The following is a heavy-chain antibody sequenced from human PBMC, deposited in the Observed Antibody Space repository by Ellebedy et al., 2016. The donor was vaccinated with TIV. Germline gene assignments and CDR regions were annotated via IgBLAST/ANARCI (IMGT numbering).Heavy chain of an antibody. D-gene: IGHD2-8*01. J-gene: IGHJ4*02. CDR3: VREAGANGIIDY. CDR2: IYSGGRT. Sequence: PGGSLRLSCAASGFTVSGSYMSWVRQAPEKGLEWVSVIYSGGRTFYADSVKGRFTISRDNSKNTVYLQMSSLRVDDTALYFCVREAGANGIIDYWGQGTLVSVSS. CDR1: GFTVSGSY. V-gene: IGHV3-53*01.